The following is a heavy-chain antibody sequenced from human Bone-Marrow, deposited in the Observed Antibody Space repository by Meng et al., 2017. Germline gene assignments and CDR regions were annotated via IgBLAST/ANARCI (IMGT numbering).Heavy chain of an antibody. CDR3: ARPRRGCPYSTCFSSYAY. CDR1: GYTFNTYA. V-gene: IGHV7-4-1*02. Sequence: ASVKVSCKASGYTFNTYAMTWVRQAPGQGLEWMGWISTKTGNPTYAQGFTGRFVFSLDTSVSTAYLQITSLTAEDTAVYYCARPRRGCPYSTCFSSYAYWGQGTLVTVSS. D-gene: IGHD2-15*01. CDR2: ISTKTGNP. J-gene: IGHJ4*02.